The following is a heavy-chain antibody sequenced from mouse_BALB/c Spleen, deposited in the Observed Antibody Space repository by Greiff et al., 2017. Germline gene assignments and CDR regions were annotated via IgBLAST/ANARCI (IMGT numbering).Heavy chain of an antibody. V-gene: IGHV3-8*02. J-gene: IGHJ2*01. CDR3: ARRSYDGYYFDY. D-gene: IGHD2-3*01. CDR1: GDSITSGY. CDR2: ISYSGST. Sequence: EVKLMESGPSLVKPSQTLSLTCSVTGDSITSGYWNWIRKFPGNKLEYMGYISYSGSTYYNPSLKSRISITRDTSKNQYYLQLNSVTTEDTATYYCARRSYDGYYFDYWGQGTTLTVSS.